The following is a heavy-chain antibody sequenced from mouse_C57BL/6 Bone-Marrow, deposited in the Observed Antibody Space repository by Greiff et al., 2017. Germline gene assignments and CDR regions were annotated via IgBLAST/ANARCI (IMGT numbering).Heavy chain of an antibody. Sequence: VQLQQPGAELVKPGASVKLSCKASGYTFTSYWMQWVKQRPGQGLEWIGEIDPSDSSTNYNKKFKGKATLTVDTSSSTAYMQLSSLTSEDSAVYYCAREDYYGSSSAWFAYWGQGTLVTVSA. CDR1: GYTFTSYW. CDR2: IDPSDSST. CDR3: AREDYYGSSSAWFAY. V-gene: IGHV1-50*01. J-gene: IGHJ3*01. D-gene: IGHD1-1*01.